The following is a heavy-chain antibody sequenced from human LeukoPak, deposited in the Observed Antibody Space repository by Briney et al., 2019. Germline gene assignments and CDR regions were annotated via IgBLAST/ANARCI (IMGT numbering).Heavy chain of an antibody. Sequence: GGSLRLSCAASRFTFSSYSMNWVRQAPGKGLEWVSSISSSSSYIYYADSVKGRFTISRDNAKNSLYLQMNSLRAEDTAVYYCAIVTPNYYDSSGYYLFDPWGQGTLVTVSS. CDR2: ISSSSSYI. D-gene: IGHD3-22*01. J-gene: IGHJ5*02. V-gene: IGHV3-21*01. CDR1: RFTFSSYS. CDR3: AIVTPNYYDSSGYYLFDP.